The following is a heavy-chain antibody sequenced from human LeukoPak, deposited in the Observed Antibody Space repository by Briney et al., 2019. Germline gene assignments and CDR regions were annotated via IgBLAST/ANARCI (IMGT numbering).Heavy chain of an antibody. Sequence: GGSLRLSCAASGFTFSDYDMHWVRQASGKGLEWVSAIGTAGDTYYTGSVKGRFTISRENAKNSLYLQMNSLRAGDTAVYYCARVAKERVGGVYYFDYWGQGTLVTVSS. V-gene: IGHV3-13*01. J-gene: IGHJ4*02. CDR1: GFTFSDYD. CDR3: ARVAKERVGGVYYFDY. D-gene: IGHD1-1*01. CDR2: IGTAGDT.